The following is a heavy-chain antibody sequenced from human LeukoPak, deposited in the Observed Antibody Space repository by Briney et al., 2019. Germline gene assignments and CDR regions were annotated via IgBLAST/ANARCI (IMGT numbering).Heavy chain of an antibody. CDR3: ACETRILLEGPRGNWFDP. CDR1: RGSFSGYY. CDR2: INHSGST. J-gene: IGHJ5*02. D-gene: IGHD2-15*01. V-gene: IGHV4-34*01. Sequence: SETLSHTCAVYRGSFSGYYWSWIRQPPGKGLEWIGEINHSGSTNYNPSLKSRVTISVDTSKNQFSLKLSSVTAADTAVYYCACETRILLEGPRGNWFDPWGQGTLVTVSS.